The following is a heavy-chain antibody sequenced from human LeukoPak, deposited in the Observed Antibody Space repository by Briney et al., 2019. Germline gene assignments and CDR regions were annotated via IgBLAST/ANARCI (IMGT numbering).Heavy chain of an antibody. Sequence: GASVKVSCKASVYTFTSYDINWVRQATGQGLEWMGWMNPNSGNTGYAQKFQGRVTMTRNTSKSTAYMELSSLRSEDTAVYYCARGDTWIQSYRYYGMDVWGQGTTITVSS. J-gene: IGHJ6*02. V-gene: IGHV1-8*01. CDR3: ARGDTWIQSYRYYGMDV. CDR1: VYTFTSYD. D-gene: IGHD5-18*01. CDR2: MNPNSGNT.